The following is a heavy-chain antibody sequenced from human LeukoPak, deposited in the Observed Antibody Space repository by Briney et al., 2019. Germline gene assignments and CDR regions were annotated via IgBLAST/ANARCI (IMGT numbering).Heavy chain of an antibody. V-gene: IGHV4-4*02. J-gene: IGHJ4*02. Sequence: PSETLSLTCAVSSGSIFSSNWWSWVRQPPGKGLEWIGQIFHSGSTTYSPSLKSRVTISVDKSKNQFSLRLTSVTAADTAVYYCARSPTKRVPEDYWGQGTLVTVSS. CDR1: SGSIFSSNW. CDR3: ARSPTKRVPEDY. CDR2: IFHSGST. D-gene: IGHD2-2*01.